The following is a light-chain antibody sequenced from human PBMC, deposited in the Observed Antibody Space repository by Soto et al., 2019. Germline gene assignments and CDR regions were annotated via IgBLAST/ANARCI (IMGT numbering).Light chain of an antibody. CDR2: DVS. Sequence: DTQMTQSPSSLSASVGDRVTITCQASQDITNFLNWYQQKPGEAPKVLIYDVSNLHPGVPSRFSGSGRRTHFSLTISNLQPEDIATYYCQRYDSGPITFGQGTQL. CDR3: QRYDSGPIT. V-gene: IGKV1-33*01. CDR1: QDITNF. J-gene: IGKJ5*01.